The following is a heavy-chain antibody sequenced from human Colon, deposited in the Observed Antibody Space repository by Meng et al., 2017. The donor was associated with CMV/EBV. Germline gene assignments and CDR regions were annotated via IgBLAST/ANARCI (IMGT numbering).Heavy chain of an antibody. D-gene: IGHD2-15*01. CDR3: ARLLSGGWERGLGDY. J-gene: IGHJ4*02. CDR1: GYVFNVYY. CDR2: MNPNSGET. Sequence: ASVTVSCKASGYVFNVYYIHWVRQARGQGLEWMGWMNPNSGETNYAQKFQDRVTLTRDTSTGTAFMELTSLRSDDTAVYYCARLLSGGWERGLGDYWGQGTPVTVSS. V-gene: IGHV1-2*02.